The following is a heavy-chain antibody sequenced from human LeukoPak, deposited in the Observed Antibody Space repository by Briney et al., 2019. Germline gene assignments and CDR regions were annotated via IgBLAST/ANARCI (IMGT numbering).Heavy chain of an antibody. CDR2: IYYSGRT. Sequence: PSETLSLTCTVSGGSISSYYGSWIRPPPGKGLEWIGYIYYSGRTNYNPSLKSRVTISVDTSKNQFSLKLSSVTAADTAVYYCARDLRITMVRGVISYYYYYMDVWGKGTTVTVSS. V-gene: IGHV4-59*01. CDR1: GGSISSYY. D-gene: IGHD3-10*01. CDR3: ARDLRITMVRGVISYYYYYMDV. J-gene: IGHJ6*03.